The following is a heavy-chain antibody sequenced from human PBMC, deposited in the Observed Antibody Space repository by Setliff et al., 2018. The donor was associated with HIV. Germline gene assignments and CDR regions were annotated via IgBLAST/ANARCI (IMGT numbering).Heavy chain of an antibody. CDR1: GFTFSSYG. CDR2: IWYDGTRT. V-gene: IGHV3-33*03. D-gene: IGHD5-12*01. J-gene: IGHJ4*02. Sequence: GGSLRLSCAASGFTFSSYGMHWVRQAPGKGLEWVAVIWYDGTRTNYADSVKGRFSISRDNAKNTLYLQMNNLRAEDTAVYYCVTSPNIVSRWGQGTLVTVSS. CDR3: VTSPNIVSR.